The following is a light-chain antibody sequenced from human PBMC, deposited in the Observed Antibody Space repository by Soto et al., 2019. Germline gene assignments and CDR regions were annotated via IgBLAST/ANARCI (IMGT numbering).Light chain of an antibody. V-gene: IGLV2-14*03. J-gene: IGLJ2*01. CDR3: SSYTSSSTYVL. Sequence: QSALTQPASVSGSPGQAITISCTGTSSDVGGYNYVSWYQHAPGKSPKLILYNVSDRPSGVSNRFSGSKSGNTASLTISGLQAEDEADYYCSSYTSSSTYVLFGGGAKLTVL. CDR1: SSDVGGYNY. CDR2: NVS.